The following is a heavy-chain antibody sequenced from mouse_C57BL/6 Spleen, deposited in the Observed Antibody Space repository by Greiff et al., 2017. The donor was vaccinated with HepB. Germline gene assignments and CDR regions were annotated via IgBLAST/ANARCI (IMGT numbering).Heavy chain of an antibody. Sequence: VQLQQSGAELVKPGASVKMSCKASGYTFTTYPIEWMKQNHGKSLEWIGNFHPYNDDTKYNEKFKGKATLTVEKSSSTVYLELSRLTSDDSAVYYCARGYYYGSGGNWYFDVWGTGTTVTVSS. CDR3: ARGYYYGSGGNWYFDV. D-gene: IGHD1-1*01. CDR2: FHPYNDDT. V-gene: IGHV1-47*01. J-gene: IGHJ1*03. CDR1: GYTFTTYP.